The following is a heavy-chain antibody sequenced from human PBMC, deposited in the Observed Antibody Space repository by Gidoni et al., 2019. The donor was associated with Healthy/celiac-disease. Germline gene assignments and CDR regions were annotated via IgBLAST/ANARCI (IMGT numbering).Heavy chain of an antibody. J-gene: IGHJ5*02. CDR2: ISPGDSAT. Sequence: VPRVQSGAAGKKPGEYLKISGRGLGSSLTSYWIGWLRQMPGKGLEWGGIISPGDSATRYSPSFQGQVTISADKSISTAYLQWSSLKASDTAMYYCARQIGYGGNSRFDPWGQGTLVTVSS. V-gene: IGHV5-51*01. CDR1: GSSLTSYW. CDR3: ARQIGYGGNSRFDP. D-gene: IGHD2-21*02.